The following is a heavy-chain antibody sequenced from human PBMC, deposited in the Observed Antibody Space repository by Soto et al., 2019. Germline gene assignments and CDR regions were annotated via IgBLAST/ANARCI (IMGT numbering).Heavy chain of an antibody. CDR1: GFIFSSYG. D-gene: IGHD2-15*01. V-gene: IGHV3-33*01. J-gene: IGHJ6*03. CDR2: IWYDGSNK. Sequence: GGSLRLSCAASGFIFSSYGMHWVRQAPGKGLEWVAVIWYDGSNKYYADSVKGRFTISRDNSKNTLYLQMNSLRADDTAVYYCGGGSGHYYYYMDVWGKGTTVTVSS. CDR3: GGGSGHYYYYMDV.